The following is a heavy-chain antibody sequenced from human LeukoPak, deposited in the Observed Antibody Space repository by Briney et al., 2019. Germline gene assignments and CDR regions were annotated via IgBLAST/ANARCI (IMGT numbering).Heavy chain of an antibody. Sequence: SETLSLTCTVSGGSISSSSYYWGWIRQPPGKGLEWIGSIYYSGSTYYNPSLKSRVTISVDTSKNQFSLKLSSVTAADTAVYYCAKNRWVRAPFDIWGQGTMVTVSS. CDR3: AKNRWVRAPFDI. V-gene: IGHV4-39*07. D-gene: IGHD3-16*02. CDR1: GGSISSSSYY. J-gene: IGHJ3*02. CDR2: IYYSGST.